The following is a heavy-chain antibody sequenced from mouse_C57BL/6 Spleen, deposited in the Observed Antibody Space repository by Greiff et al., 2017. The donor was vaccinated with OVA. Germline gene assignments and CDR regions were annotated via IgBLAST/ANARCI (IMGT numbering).Heavy chain of an antibody. J-gene: IGHJ3*01. D-gene: IGHD1-1*01. CDR1: GFTFSDYG. CDR3: ATYYYGSSPFAY. CDR2: ISSGSSTI. V-gene: IGHV5-17*01. Sequence: EVQLVESGGGLVKPGGSLKLSCAASGFTFSDYGMHWVRQAPEKGLEWVAYISSGSSTIYYADTVKGRFTISRDNAKNTLFLQMTSLRSEDTAMYFCATYYYGSSPFAYWGQGTLGTVSA.